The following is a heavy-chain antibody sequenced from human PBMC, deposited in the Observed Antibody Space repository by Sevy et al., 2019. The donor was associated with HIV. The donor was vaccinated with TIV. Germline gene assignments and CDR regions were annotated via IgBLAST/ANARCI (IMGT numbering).Heavy chain of an antibody. D-gene: IGHD4-17*01. CDR1: GFTFSSYS. V-gene: IGHV3-48*01. CDR2: ISSSSSTI. Sequence: GGSLRLSCTASGFTFSSYSMNWVRQAPGKGLEWVSYISSSSSTIYYADSVRGRFTISRDNAKNSLYLQMNSLRAEDTAVYYCARGYGALDDYWGQGTLVTVSS. CDR3: ARGYGALDDY. J-gene: IGHJ4*02.